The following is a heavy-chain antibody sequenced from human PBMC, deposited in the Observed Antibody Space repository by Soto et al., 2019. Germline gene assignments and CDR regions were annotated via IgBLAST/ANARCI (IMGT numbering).Heavy chain of an antibody. J-gene: IGHJ5*02. V-gene: IGHV5-51*01. CDR2: IYPDDSDT. CDR3: ASSLLGTSTMSYTDL. CDR1: GYSFSNFW. D-gene: IGHD2-2*02. Sequence: PGESLKISCQASGYSFSNFWIAWVRQMPGAGLEWLGIIYPDDSDTRYSPSFLGQVTISADKSIKTTYLQWSSLKASDTAIYFCASSLLGTSTMSYTDLWCQGILVSVSS.